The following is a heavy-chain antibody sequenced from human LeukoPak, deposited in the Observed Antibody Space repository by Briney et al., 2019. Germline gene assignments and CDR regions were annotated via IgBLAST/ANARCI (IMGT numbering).Heavy chain of an antibody. CDR3: AKDGRNELPNWFDP. CDR1: GFTFSSYS. D-gene: IGHD1-1*01. Sequence: GGSLRLSCAASGFTFSSYSMNWVRQAPGKGLEWVAFIRYDGSNKYYADSVKGRFTISRDNSKNTLYLQMNSLRAEDTAVYYCAKDGRNELPNWFDPWGQGTLVTVSS. V-gene: IGHV3-30*02. J-gene: IGHJ5*02. CDR2: IRYDGSNK.